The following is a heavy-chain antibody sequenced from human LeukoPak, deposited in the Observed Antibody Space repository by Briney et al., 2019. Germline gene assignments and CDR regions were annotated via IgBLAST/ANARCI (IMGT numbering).Heavy chain of an antibody. D-gene: IGHD3-10*01. Sequence: PGGSLRLSCAASGFTFSSYGMHWVRQAPGKGLEWVAFIRYDGSNKYYADSAKGRFTISRDNSKNTLYLQMNSLRAEDTAIYYCARERRGGDAFDIWGQGTMVTVSS. CDR2: IRYDGSNK. CDR1: GFTFSSYG. CDR3: ARERRGGDAFDI. J-gene: IGHJ3*02. V-gene: IGHV3-30*02.